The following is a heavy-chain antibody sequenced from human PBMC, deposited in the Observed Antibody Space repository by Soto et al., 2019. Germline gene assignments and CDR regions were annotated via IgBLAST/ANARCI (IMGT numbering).Heavy chain of an antibody. CDR1: GASISSGGYY. CDR3: ARVPHR. D-gene: IGHD2-2*01. V-gene: IGHV4-31*03. CDR2: IYYSGTT. Sequence: SETLSLTCSVSGASISSGGYYWNWIRQHPGKGLEWIGYIYYSGTTYYNPSLKSRVTISVDTSKNQFSLKLSSVTAAYTAVYYCARVPHRWGQGTRVTLSS. J-gene: IGHJ5*02.